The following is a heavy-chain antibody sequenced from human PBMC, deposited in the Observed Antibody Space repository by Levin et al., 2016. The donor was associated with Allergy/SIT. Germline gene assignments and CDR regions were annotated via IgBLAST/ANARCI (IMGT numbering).Heavy chain of an antibody. CDR2: ISWNSAII. CDR3: ARVRVAAGTGSGY. Sequence: SLKISCAASEFTFDDYAMHWVRQAPGKGLEWVSGISWNSAIIDYADSVKGRFTISRDNAKSSLFLQMNSLRAEDTAVYYCARVRVAAGTGSGYWGQGTLVTVSS. D-gene: IGHD6-13*01. V-gene: IGHV3-9*01. J-gene: IGHJ4*02. CDR1: EFTFDDYA.